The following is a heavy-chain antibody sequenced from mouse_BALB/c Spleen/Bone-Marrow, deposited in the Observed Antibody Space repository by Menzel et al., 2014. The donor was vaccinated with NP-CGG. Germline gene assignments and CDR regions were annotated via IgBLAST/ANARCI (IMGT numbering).Heavy chain of an antibody. CDR1: GYTFTNYW. V-gene: IGHV1-63*02. J-gene: IGHJ2*01. Sequence: VQLQQPGAELVRPGTSVKISCKASGYTFTNYWLGWVKQRPGHGFEWIGDIYPGGGYTNYNEKFKGKATLTADTSSSTVCMQLSSLTSEDSAVYFCARRGTGVDYWGQGTTLTVSS. CDR3: ARRGTGVDY. CDR2: IYPGGGYT. D-gene: IGHD4-1*01.